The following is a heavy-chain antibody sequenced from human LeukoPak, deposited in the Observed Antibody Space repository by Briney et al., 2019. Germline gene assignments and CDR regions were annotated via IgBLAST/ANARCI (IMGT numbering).Heavy chain of an antibody. CDR3: ARDLSPWSNWSAFDI. CDR1: GYTFTGYY. Sequence: ASVKVSCKASGYTFTGYYMHWVRQAPGQGLEWMGWVNPNSGGTNYAQKFQGRVTMTRDTSISTACMELSRLRSDDTAVYYCARDLSPWSNWSAFDIWGQGTMVTVSS. D-gene: IGHD3-3*01. CDR2: VNPNSGGT. J-gene: IGHJ3*02. V-gene: IGHV1-2*02.